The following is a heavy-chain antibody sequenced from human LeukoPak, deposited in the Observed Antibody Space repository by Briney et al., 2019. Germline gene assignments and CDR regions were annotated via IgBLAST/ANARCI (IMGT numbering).Heavy chain of an antibody. J-gene: IGHJ4*02. V-gene: IGHV3-7*01. Sequence: GGSLRLSCAASGFTFSSYWMSWVRQAPGKGLERVANIKQDGSEKYYVDSVKGRFTISRDNAKKSLYLQMNSLRAEDTAVYYCASLGYSSSSEFDYWGQGTLVTVSS. CDR3: ASLGYSSSSEFDY. CDR2: IKQDGSEK. D-gene: IGHD6-13*01. CDR1: GFTFSSYW.